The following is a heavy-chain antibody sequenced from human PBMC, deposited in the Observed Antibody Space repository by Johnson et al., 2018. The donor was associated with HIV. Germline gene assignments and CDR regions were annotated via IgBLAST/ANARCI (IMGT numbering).Heavy chain of an antibody. CDR3: ARVITEGGTRWAFDI. V-gene: IGHV3-30*04. J-gene: IGHJ3*02. CDR1: RFTFSSYA. Sequence: QVQLVESGGGVVQPGRSLRLSCAASRFTFSSYAIHWVRQAPGKGLEWVAVISYDGSNKYYADSVKGRFTISRDNAKNSLYLQMNSLRAEDTAVYYCARVITEGGTRWAFDIWGQGTIVTVSS. D-gene: IGHD6-13*01. CDR2: ISYDGSNK.